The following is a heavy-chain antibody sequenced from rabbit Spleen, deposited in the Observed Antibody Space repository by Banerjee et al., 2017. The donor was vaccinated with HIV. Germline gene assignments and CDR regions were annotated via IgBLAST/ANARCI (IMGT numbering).Heavy chain of an antibody. CDR3: AREKSGSYGYDL. CDR2: IDTSDGDT. V-gene: IGHV1S40*01. D-gene: IGHD6-1*01. CDR1: GVSFSSNYY. J-gene: IGHJ3*01. Sequence: QSLEESGGDLVKPGASLTLTCTASGVSFSSNYYMCWVRQAPGKGLEWIACIDTSDGDTDYANWPKGRFTISKTSSTTVTLQMTSLTAADTATYFCAREKSGSYGYDLWGQGTLVTVS.